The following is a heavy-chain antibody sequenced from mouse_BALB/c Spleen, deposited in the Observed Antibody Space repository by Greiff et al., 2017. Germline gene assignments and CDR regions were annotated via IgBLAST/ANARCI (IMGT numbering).Heavy chain of an antibody. CDR3: ASIYYDSFFDY. D-gene: IGHD2-4*01. J-gene: IGHJ2*01. V-gene: IGHV2-9*02. CDR2: IWAGGST. Sequence: VKLMESGPGLVAPSQSLSITCTVSGFSLTSYGVHWVRQPPGKGLEWLGVIWAGGSTNYNSALMSRLSISKDNSKSQVFLKMNSLQTDDTAMYYCASIYYDSFFDYWGQGTTLTVSS. CDR1: GFSLTSYG.